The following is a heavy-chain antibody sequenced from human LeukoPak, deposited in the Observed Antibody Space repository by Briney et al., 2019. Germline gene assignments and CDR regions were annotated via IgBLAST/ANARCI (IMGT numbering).Heavy chain of an antibody. CDR1: GGSFSGYY. V-gene: IGHV4-59*01. CDR3: ARPFRMYALHNWFDP. J-gene: IGHJ5*01. CDR2: IYYSGST. Sequence: PSETQSLTCAVYGGSFSGYYWSWIRQPPGKGLEWIGYIYYSGSTNYNPSLRSRVTISVDTSKNQFARKLSSVTAADPAVYYCARPFRMYALHNWFDPWGQGTLVTASS. D-gene: IGHD2-8*01.